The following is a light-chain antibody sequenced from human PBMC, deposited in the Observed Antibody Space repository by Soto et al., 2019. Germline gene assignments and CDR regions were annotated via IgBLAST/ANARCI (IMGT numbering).Light chain of an antibody. V-gene: IGKV3D-15*01. CDR1: QSISDT. Sequence: EVVMTHSPATLSVSPGGIATLSCRASQSISDTLAWYQHKPGQAPRLLIYDSSHRATGVPARFSGSGSGTEFTLTISSLQSEDFAVYYCQQYNNWPRTFGQGTRLEIK. CDR3: QQYNNWPRT. J-gene: IGKJ5*01. CDR2: DSS.